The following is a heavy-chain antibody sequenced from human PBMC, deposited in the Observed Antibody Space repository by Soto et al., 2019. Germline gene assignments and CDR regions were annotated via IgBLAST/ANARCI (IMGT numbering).Heavy chain of an antibody. J-gene: IGHJ6*02. CDR3: ARGGYDFWSGYAPYYGMDV. D-gene: IGHD3-3*01. CDR2: IYYSGST. V-gene: IGHV4-30-4*01. Sequence: RSETLSLTCTVSGGSIVSGDYCFIWIREPPWSGLELIGYIYYSGSTYYNPSLKSRVTISVDTSKNQFSLKLSSVTAADTAVYYCARGGYDFWSGYAPYYGMDVWGQGTTVTVSS. CDR1: GGSIVSGDYC.